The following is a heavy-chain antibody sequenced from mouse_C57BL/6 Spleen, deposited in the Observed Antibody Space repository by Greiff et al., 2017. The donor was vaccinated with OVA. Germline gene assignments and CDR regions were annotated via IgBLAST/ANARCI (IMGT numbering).Heavy chain of an antibody. Sequence: EVQLVESGPELVKPGASVKMSCKASGYTFTDYNMHWVKQSHGKSLEWIGYINPNNGATSYNQKFKGKATLTVNKSSSTASMELRSLTSEDSAVYYCARRWLPHYYAMDYWGQGTSVTVSS. CDR2: INPNNGAT. CDR1: GYTFTDYN. CDR3: ARRWLPHYYAMDY. D-gene: IGHD2-3*01. V-gene: IGHV1-22*01. J-gene: IGHJ4*01.